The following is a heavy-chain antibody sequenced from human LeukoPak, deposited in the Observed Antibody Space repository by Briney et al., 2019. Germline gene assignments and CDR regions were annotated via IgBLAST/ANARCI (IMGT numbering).Heavy chain of an antibody. CDR2: IRSKPNNYAT. Sequence: GGSLRLSCVASGFIFSGSAIQWVRQASGKGLEWVGRIRSKPNNYATAYGSSVKGRFTISRDDSKNTAYLQMDSLKTEDTAVYYCTRRDYSAILTGPDVWGKGTTVIVSS. CDR1: GFIFSGSA. D-gene: IGHD3-9*01. V-gene: IGHV3-73*01. CDR3: TRRDYSAILTGPDV. J-gene: IGHJ6*04.